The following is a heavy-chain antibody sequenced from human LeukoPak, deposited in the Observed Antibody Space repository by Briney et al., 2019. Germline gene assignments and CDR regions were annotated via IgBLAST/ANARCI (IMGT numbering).Heavy chain of an antibody. CDR3: ARDYGRPWGDNWYFDL. J-gene: IGHJ2*01. CDR1: GGSISSYY. Sequence: PSETLSLTCTVSGGSISSYYWSWIRQPPGKGLEWIGYIYYSGSTNYNPSLKSRVTISVDTSKNQFSLKLSSVTAADTAVYYCARDYGRPWGDNWYFDLRGRGTLVTVSS. CDR2: IYYSGST. D-gene: IGHD3-16*01. V-gene: IGHV4-59*01.